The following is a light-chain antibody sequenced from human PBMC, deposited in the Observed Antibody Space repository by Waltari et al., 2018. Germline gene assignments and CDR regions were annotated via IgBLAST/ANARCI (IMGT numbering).Light chain of an antibody. V-gene: IGLV2-14*03. J-gene: IGLJ3*02. CDR2: DVS. CDR3: SSYTSSSTWV. Sequence: QSALTPPASVSGSPGQSITISCTGTSSAVGGYNSVSWYQQHPGKAPKLMIYDVSKRPSGVSNRFSGSKSGNTASLTISGLQSEDEADYYCSSYTSSSTWVFGGGTKLTVL. CDR1: SSAVGGYNS.